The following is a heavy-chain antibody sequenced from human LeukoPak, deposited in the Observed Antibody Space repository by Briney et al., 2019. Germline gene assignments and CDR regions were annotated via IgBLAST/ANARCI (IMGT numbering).Heavy chain of an antibody. D-gene: IGHD6-6*01. V-gene: IGHV4-34*01. CDR2: INHSGST. J-gene: IGHJ4*02. Sequence: SETLSLTCAVYGGSFSGYYWSWIRQPPGKGLGWIGEINHSGSTNYNPSLKSRVTISVDTSKNQFSLKLSSVTAADTAVYYCARAPQYSSSYNDYWGQGTLVTVSS. CDR1: GGSFSGYY. CDR3: ARAPQYSSSYNDY.